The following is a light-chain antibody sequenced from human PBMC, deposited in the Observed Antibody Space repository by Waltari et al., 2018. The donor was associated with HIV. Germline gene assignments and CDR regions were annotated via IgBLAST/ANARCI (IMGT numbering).Light chain of an antibody. CDR1: QSLVYTDVNTY. CDR2: KVS. Sequence: VVMTQSPLSLPVTLGQPASISCRSSQSLVYTDVNTYLSWFQQRPGQSPRRLIYKVSNRDYGVPDRFSGSGSGTDFTLKISRVEAEDVGVYFCMEGTYWPYIFGQGTKLEI. J-gene: IGKJ2*01. V-gene: IGKV2-30*01. CDR3: MEGTYWPYI.